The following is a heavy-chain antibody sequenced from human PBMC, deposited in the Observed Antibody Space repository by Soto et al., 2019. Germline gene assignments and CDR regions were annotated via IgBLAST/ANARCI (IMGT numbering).Heavy chain of an antibody. CDR2: KHTSGTT. D-gene: IGHD3-16*01. CDR1: Y. V-gene: IGHV4-4*07. J-gene: IGHJ6*02. CDR3: ARGGEFYVLDV. Sequence: YWTWIRQPAGKGLEWIGRKHTSGTTNYNPSLKSRVTMSIDTSTNQFSLNLSSVTAADTAVYYCARGGEFYVLDVWGQGTTVAVSS.